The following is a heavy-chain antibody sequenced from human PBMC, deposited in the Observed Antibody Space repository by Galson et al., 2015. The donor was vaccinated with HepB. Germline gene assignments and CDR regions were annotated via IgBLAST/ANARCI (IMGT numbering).Heavy chain of an antibody. CDR3: ARGASTKWWLDN. CDR1: GFTFSNFS. D-gene: IGHD1-26*01. V-gene: IGHV3-21*01. J-gene: IGHJ5*02. Sequence: SLRLSCAASGFTFSNFSMNWVRQAPGRGLEWVSPISASSSYIYYLDSVKGRFTISRDNAKNSVYLQMNSLRAEDTALYYCARGASTKWWLDNWGQGTLVTVSS. CDR2: ISASSSYI.